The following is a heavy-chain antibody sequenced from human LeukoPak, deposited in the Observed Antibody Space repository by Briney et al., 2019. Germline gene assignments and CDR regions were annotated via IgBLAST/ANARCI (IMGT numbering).Heavy chain of an antibody. Sequence: QPGGSLRLSCEASGFIFSSLWMHRVRQVPGKGLMWVSYINGDGSTTSYADSVKGRFTISRDNAKNTLYLQLNSLRAEDTAVYYCVRGGYGSIDYWGQGTLVTVSS. CDR1: GFIFSSLW. J-gene: IGHJ4*02. V-gene: IGHV3-74*01. CDR3: VRGGYGSIDY. D-gene: IGHD4-17*01. CDR2: INGDGSTT.